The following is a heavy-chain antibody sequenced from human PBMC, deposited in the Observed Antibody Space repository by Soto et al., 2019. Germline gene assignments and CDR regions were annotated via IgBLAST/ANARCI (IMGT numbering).Heavy chain of an antibody. Sequence: GGSLRLSCAASGFTFSNAWMSWVRQAPGKGLEWVGRIKSKTDGGTTDYAAPVKGRLTISRDDSKNTLYLQMNSLKTEDTALYYFTTFRGEWQLRGWYFDLWGRGTLVTVSS. J-gene: IGHJ2*01. V-gene: IGHV3-15*01. CDR2: IKSKTDGGTT. D-gene: IGHD1-26*01. CDR3: TTFRGEWQLRGWYFDL. CDR1: GFTFSNAW.